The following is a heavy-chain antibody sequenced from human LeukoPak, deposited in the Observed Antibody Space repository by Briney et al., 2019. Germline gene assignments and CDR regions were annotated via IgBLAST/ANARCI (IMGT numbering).Heavy chain of an antibody. D-gene: IGHD6-13*01. Sequence: PSETLSLTCTVSGYSISSGYYWGWIRQPPGKGLEWIGSIYHSGSTYYNPSLKSRVTISVDTSKNQFSLKLSSVTAADTAVYYCARDGISSSSWYSTSNWFDPWGQGTLVTVSS. V-gene: IGHV4-38-2*02. CDR3: ARDGISSSSWYSTSNWFDP. J-gene: IGHJ5*02. CDR2: IYHSGST. CDR1: GYSISSGYY.